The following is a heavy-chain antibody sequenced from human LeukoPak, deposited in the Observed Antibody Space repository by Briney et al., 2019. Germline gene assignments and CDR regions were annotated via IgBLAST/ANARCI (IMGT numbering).Heavy chain of an antibody. Sequence: TGGSLRLSCAASGFTFSSYAMSWVRQAPGKGLEWVSAISGSGGSTYYADSVKGRFTISRDNSKNTLYLQMSSLRAEDTAVYYCAKVPLDYYDSSGYYSGYWGQGTLVTVSS. J-gene: IGHJ4*02. CDR2: ISGSGGST. CDR3: AKVPLDYYDSSGYYSGY. D-gene: IGHD3-22*01. V-gene: IGHV3-23*01. CDR1: GFTFSSYA.